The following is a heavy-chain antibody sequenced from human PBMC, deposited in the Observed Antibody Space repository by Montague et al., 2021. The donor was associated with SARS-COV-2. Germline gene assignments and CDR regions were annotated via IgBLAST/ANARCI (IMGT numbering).Heavy chain of an antibody. D-gene: IGHD6-13*01. CDR1: GGFISSGNW. Sequence: SETLSLTCAVSGGFISSGNWWSWVRQPPGKGLEWIGEIFHSGAASYNPSLKSRPTISMDKPKNEFSLKLNSVTAADTAMYYCARDFVAAVPDRFDSWGQGVLVTVSS. J-gene: IGHJ4*02. V-gene: IGHV4/OR15-8*02. CDR2: IFHSGAA. CDR3: ARDFVAAVPDRFDS.